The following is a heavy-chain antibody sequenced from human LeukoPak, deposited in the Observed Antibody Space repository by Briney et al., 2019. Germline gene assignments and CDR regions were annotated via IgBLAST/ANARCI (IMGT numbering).Heavy chain of an antibody. CDR2: ISPDSTEI. D-gene: IGHD3-3*01. CDR1: EFTFSGYT. V-gene: IGHV3-48*01. Sequence: PGGSLRLSCAGAEFTFSGYTMNWVRQAPGKGLEWVSYISPDSTEIYYADSVKGRFTISRDNSKNTLYLQMNSLRAEDTAVYYCAKVSAYDFWSGPSGAFDIWGQGTMVTVSS. J-gene: IGHJ3*02. CDR3: AKVSAYDFWSGPSGAFDI.